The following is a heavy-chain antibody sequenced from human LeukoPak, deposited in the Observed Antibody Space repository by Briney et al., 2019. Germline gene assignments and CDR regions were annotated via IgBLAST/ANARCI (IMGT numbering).Heavy chain of an antibody. D-gene: IGHD3-22*01. CDR1: GGTFSSYA. J-gene: IGHJ4*02. V-gene: IGHV1-69*05. Sequence: ASVKVSCKASGGTFSSYAISWVRQAPGQGLEWMGGIIPIFGTANYAQKFQGRVTMTRDTSTSTVYMELSSLRSEDTAVYYCARALYSSGYYDFDYWGQGTLVTVSS. CDR2: IIPIFGTA. CDR3: ARALYSSGYYDFDY.